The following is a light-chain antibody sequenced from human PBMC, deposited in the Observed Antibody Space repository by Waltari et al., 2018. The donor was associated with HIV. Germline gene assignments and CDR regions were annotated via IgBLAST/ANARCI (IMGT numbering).Light chain of an antibody. CDR3: QQYYSLPFT. CDR1: QSVLYSSSSKNY. Sequence: DIVMTQSPDSLVVSLGERATINCKSSQSVLYSSSSKNYLAWYQQKPGQSPKLLIYWASTRESGVPDRFSGGGSGTDFTRTISSLQAEEVAVDDGQQYYSLPFTFGPGTKVDIK. V-gene: IGKV4-1*01. J-gene: IGKJ3*01. CDR2: WAS.